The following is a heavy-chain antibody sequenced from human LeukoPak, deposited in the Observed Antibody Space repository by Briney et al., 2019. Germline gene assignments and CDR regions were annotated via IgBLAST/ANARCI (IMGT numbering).Heavy chain of an antibody. V-gene: IGHV3-23*01. J-gene: IGHJ6*04. CDR1: GFTFSSYA. Sequence: GGSLRLSCAASGFTFSSYAMSWVRQAPGKGLEWVSAISGSGGSTYYADSVKGRFTISRDNSKNTLYLQMNSLRAEDTAVYYRAKGPSSGWWDYYYGMDVWGKGTTVTVSS. D-gene: IGHD6-19*01. CDR2: ISGSGGST. CDR3: AKGPSSGWWDYYYGMDV.